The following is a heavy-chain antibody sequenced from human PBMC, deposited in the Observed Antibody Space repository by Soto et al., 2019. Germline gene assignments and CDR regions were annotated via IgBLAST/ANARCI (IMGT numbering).Heavy chain of an antibody. V-gene: IGHV4-39*01. CDR3: ARRITMVRGVKSGRAWFDP. J-gene: IGHJ5*02. Sequence: PSETLSLTCTASGGSISSSSYYWGWIRQPPGKGLEWIGSIYYSGSTYYNTSLKSRVTISVDTSKNQFSLKLSSVTAADTAVYYCARRITMVRGVKSGRAWFDPWGQGTLVTVSS. CDR1: GGSISSSSYY. CDR2: IYYSGST. D-gene: IGHD3-10*01.